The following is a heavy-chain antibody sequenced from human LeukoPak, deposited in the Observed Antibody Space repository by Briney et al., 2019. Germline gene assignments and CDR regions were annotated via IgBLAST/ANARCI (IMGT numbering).Heavy chain of an antibody. CDR3: AKDITGGRSSPYFDS. J-gene: IGHJ4*02. CDR1: GFTFDAYA. CDR2: ISWNGGGM. V-gene: IGHV3-9*01. Sequence: QTGGSLRLSCAASGFTFDAYAMHWVRQAPGKGLEWVSGISWNGGGMGYAVSVKGRFTISRDNAKNSLYLQMNSLRDEDTALYYCAKDITGGRSSPYFDSWGQGTLVTVSP. D-gene: IGHD6-6*01.